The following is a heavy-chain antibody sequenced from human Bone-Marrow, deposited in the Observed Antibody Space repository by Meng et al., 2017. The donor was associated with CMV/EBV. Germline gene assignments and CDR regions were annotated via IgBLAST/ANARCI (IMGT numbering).Heavy chain of an antibody. J-gene: IGHJ4*02. CDR3: ASRPTRYCSGGSCYVH. CDR2: ISSSSSYI. D-gene: IGHD2-15*01. Sequence: GGPLRLSCAASGFTFSSYSMNWVRQAPGKGLEWVSSISSSSSYIYYADSVKGRFTISRDNAKNSLYLQMNSLRAEDTAVYYCASRPTRYCSGGSCYVHWGQGTLVTVSS. V-gene: IGHV3-21*01. CDR1: GFTFSSYS.